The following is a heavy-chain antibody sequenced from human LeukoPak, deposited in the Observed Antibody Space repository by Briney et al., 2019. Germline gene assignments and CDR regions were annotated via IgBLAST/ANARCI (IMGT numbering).Heavy chain of an antibody. CDR2: IKPDESEK. D-gene: IGHD3-9*01. CDR1: GFPFSSYW. CDR3: AKWGPYDILTGRIN. V-gene: IGHV3-7*03. J-gene: IGHJ4*02. Sequence: GGSLRLSCVASGFPFSSYWMTWVRQAPGKGLEWVANIKPDESEKYYVGSVKGRFTISRDNAKNSLYLQVNSLRAEDTAVYYCAKWGPYDILTGRINWGQGTLVTVSS.